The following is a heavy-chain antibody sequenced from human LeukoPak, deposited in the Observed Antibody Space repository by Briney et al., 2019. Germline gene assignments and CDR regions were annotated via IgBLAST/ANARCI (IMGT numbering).Heavy chain of an antibody. Sequence: SETLSLTCAVYGGSFSGYYWSWIRQPPGMGLEWIGEINHSGSTNYNPSLKSRVTISVDTSKNQFSLKLSSVTAADTAVYYCARANLGWARFGELLYTGDWFDPWGQGTLVTVSS. CDR2: INHSGST. CDR1: GGSFSGYY. CDR3: ARANLGWARFGELLYTGDWFDP. V-gene: IGHV4-34*01. J-gene: IGHJ5*02. D-gene: IGHD3-10*01.